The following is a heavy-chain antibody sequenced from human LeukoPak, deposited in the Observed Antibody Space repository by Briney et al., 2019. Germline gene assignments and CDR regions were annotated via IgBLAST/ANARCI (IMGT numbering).Heavy chain of an antibody. D-gene: IGHD3-3*01. CDR3: ARELVPPYEYYDFWSGYYPDY. J-gene: IGHJ4*02. Sequence: GASVKVSCKASGYTFTSYYMHWVRQAPGQGLEWMGWISAYNGNTNYAQKLQGRVTMTTDTSTSTAYMELRSLRSDDTAVYYCARELVPPYEYYDFWSGYYPDYWGQGTLVTVSS. CDR1: GYTFTSYY. V-gene: IGHV1-18*04. CDR2: ISAYNGNT.